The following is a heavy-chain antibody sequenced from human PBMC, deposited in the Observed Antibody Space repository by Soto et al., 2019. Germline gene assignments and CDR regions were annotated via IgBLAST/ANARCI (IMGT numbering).Heavy chain of an antibody. Sequence: QLQLQESGPGLVKPSETLSLTCIVSGGSISSNNYWGWIRQPPGKGLEWIGTIYSSGSTYYNPSLKSRVSTSVDTPKNQFSLKLTSVTAADTAVYYCASAGAATTSRWYFDLWGRGTLVTVSS. V-gene: IGHV4-39*01. CDR2: IYSSGST. CDR1: GGSISSNNY. D-gene: IGHD4-4*01. CDR3: ASAGAATTSRWYFDL. J-gene: IGHJ2*01.